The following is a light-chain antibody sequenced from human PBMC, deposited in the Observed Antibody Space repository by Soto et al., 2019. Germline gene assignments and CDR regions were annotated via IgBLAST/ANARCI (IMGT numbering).Light chain of an antibody. CDR1: QGVTNY. Sequence: DIQLTQSPSFLSASVRDRVTITCRASQGVTNYLVWYQQKPGRAPKLLISAAFTLQSGVPSRFSGSVSGTEFTLTISSLQPEDFGTYYCQQVKAYPITFGGGTKVEIK. J-gene: IGKJ4*01. V-gene: IGKV1-9*01. CDR3: QQVKAYPIT. CDR2: AAF.